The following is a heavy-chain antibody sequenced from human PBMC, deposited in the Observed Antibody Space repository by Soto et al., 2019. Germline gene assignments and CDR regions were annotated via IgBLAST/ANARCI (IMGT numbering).Heavy chain of an antibody. CDR3: AHRRAFIGVVYGMDV. CDR1: GFSLTTVGVG. J-gene: IGHJ6*02. D-gene: IGHD3-3*01. CDR2: IYWDDDK. Sequence: SGPTLVNPTQTLTLTCAFSGFSLTTVGVGVGWIRQPPGKALEWLALIYWDDDKRYSPSLKTRLSITKDTSKNQVVLMMTNMEPVDTGTYYCAHRRAFIGVVYGMDVWGQGTTVTVSS. V-gene: IGHV2-5*02.